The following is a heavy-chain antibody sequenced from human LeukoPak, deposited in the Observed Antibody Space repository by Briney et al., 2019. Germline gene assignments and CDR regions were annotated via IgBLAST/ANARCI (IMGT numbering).Heavy chain of an antibody. CDR3: ATAKAILGVANFDY. CDR1: GYTLTELS. D-gene: IGHD3-3*01. Sequence: ASLKVSCKVSGYTLTELSMHWVRQAPGKGLEWMGRFDPEEGETNYAQNFQGRVTMTEDTSTDTAYMELSSLRSEDTAVYYCATAKAILGVANFDYWGQGTLVTVSS. V-gene: IGHV1-24*01. J-gene: IGHJ4*02. CDR2: FDPEEGET.